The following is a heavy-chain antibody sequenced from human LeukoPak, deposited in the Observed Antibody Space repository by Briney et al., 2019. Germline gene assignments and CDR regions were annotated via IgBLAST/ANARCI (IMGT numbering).Heavy chain of an antibody. Sequence: GGSLRLSCAASGFTFSSYSMNWVRQAPGKGLEWVSSISSSSSYIYYADSVKGRFTISRDNAKNSLYLQMNSLRAEDTAVYYCARSHTGTYLFDYWGQGTLVTVSS. V-gene: IGHV3-21*01. CDR1: GFTFSSYS. CDR3: ARSHTGTYLFDY. CDR2: ISSSSSYI. J-gene: IGHJ4*02. D-gene: IGHD1-26*01.